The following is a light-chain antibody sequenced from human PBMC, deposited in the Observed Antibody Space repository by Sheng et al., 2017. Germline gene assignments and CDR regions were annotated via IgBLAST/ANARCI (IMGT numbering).Light chain of an antibody. J-gene: IGKJ1*01. CDR2: KAS. Sequence: DIQMTQSPSTLSASVGDRVTITCRASQSISSWLAWYQQKPGKAPKLVIYKASSLESGVPSRFSGSGSGTEFTLTISSLQPDDFATYYCQQYSDYPRTFGQGTEGGIQT. CDR1: QSISSW. CDR3: QQYSDYPRT. V-gene: IGKV1-5*03.